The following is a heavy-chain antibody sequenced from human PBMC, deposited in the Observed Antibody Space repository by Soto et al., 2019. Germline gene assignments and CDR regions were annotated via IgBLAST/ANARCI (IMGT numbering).Heavy chain of an antibody. V-gene: IGHV4-34*01. D-gene: IGHD6-13*01. CDR2: INHSGST. Sequence: QVQLQQWGAGLLKPSETLSLTCAVYGGSFSGYYWSWIRQPPGKGLEWIGEINHSGSTNYNPSLKSRVTISVDTSKNQFSLKLSSVTAADTAVYYCARGRRYSSNNGRGWFDPWGQGTLVTVSS. CDR1: GGSFSGYY. CDR3: ARGRRYSSNNGRGWFDP. J-gene: IGHJ5*02.